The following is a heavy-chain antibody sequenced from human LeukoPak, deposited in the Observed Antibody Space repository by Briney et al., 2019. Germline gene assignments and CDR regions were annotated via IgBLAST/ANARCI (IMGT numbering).Heavy chain of an antibody. CDR3: ARDFPGYSSGWPSWFDY. CDR2: IYTSGST. Sequence: PSETLSLTCTVSGGSISSYYWSWIRQPAGKGLEWIGRIYTSGSTNYNPSPKSRVTISVDKSKNQFSLKLSSVTAADTAVYYCARDFPGYSSGWPSWFDYWGQGTLVTVSS. V-gene: IGHV4-4*07. CDR1: GGSISSYY. D-gene: IGHD6-19*01. J-gene: IGHJ4*02.